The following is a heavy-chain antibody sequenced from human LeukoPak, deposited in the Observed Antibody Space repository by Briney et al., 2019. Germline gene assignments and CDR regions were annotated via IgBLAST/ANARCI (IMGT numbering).Heavy chain of an antibody. CDR3: ARGGLVATIDGGIDY. CDR2: MNPNSGNT. V-gene: IGHV1-8*01. Sequence: ASVKVSCKASGYTFTTYDITWVRQAPGQGLEWMGWMNPNSGNTGYGQKFHGRVTMTRNTPISTAYMELSSLRFEDTAVYYCARGGLVATIDGGIDYWGQGTLVTVSS. CDR1: GYTFTTYD. J-gene: IGHJ4*02. D-gene: IGHD5-12*01.